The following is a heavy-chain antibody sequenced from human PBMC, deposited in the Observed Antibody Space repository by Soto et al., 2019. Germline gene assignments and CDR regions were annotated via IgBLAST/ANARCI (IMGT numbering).Heavy chain of an antibody. CDR3: AREFSDTGFDP. J-gene: IGHJ5*02. D-gene: IGHD1-26*01. CDR1: GGSIRNYY. V-gene: IGHV4-59*01. Sequence: PSETLSLTCTVSGGSIRNYYWNWIRQPPGKGLEWIGYIYYTGRTNYNPSLKSRDAISIDTSNYQFSLKLDSVTAADTAIYFCAREFSDTGFDPWGQGAPVTVSS. CDR2: IYYTGRT.